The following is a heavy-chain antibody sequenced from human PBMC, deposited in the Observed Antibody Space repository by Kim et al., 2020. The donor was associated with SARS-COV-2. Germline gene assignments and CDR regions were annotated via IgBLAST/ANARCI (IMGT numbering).Heavy chain of an antibody. CDR3: ARDGELGPLDY. CDR1: GGSISSSSYY. D-gene: IGHD7-27*01. V-gene: IGHV4-39*07. CDR2: IYYSGST. Sequence: SETLSLTCTVSGGSISSSSYYWGWIRQPPGKGLEWIGSIYYSGSTYYNPSLKSRVTISVDTSKNQFSLKLSSVTAADTAVYYCARDGELGPLDYWGQGTLVTVSS. J-gene: IGHJ4*02.